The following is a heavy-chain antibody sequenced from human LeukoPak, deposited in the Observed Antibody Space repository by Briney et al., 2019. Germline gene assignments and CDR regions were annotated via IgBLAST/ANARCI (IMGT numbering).Heavy chain of an antibody. J-gene: IGHJ5*02. Sequence: GASVKVSCKASGGTFSSYAISWVRQAPGQGLEWMGGIIPIFGTANYAQKFQGRVTITADESTSTAYMELGSLRSEDTAVYYCARAGGATLTWFDPWGQGILVTVSS. CDR2: IIPIFGTA. V-gene: IGHV1-69*13. CDR1: GGTFSSYA. CDR3: ARAGGATLTWFDP. D-gene: IGHD1-26*01.